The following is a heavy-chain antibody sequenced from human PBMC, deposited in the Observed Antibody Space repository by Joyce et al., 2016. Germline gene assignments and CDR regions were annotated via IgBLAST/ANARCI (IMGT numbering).Heavy chain of an antibody. J-gene: IGHJ4*02. CDR2: INRDGSST. CDR1: GFTFSGYW. CDR3: ARLRRWSGPSDC. Sequence: EVQLVESGGGLVQPGGSLRLSCAASGFTFSGYWMYWVRKAPGKGLVWVSRINRDGSSTTYADSVKGRVTISIDNAKNTLYLQMNSLRAEDTAVYYCARLRRWSGPSDCWGQGTLVTVSS. V-gene: IGHV3-74*03. D-gene: IGHD4-23*01.